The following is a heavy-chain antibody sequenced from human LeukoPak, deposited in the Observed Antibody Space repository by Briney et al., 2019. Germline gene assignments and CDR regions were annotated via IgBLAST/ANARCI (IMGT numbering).Heavy chain of an antibody. J-gene: IGHJ4*02. CDR1: GYPFTGYH. Sequence: ASVKVSFKASGYPFTGYHIHWVRQAPGQGLEWMGSINPNRGGTNSAQSFQGRVTLTRDTSTSTAYMELSRLRSDDTAVYYCARDPTTSWFFKFDHWGQGTLVTVSS. CDR3: ARDPTTSWFFKFDH. D-gene: IGHD3-10*01. CDR2: INPNRGGT. V-gene: IGHV1-2*02.